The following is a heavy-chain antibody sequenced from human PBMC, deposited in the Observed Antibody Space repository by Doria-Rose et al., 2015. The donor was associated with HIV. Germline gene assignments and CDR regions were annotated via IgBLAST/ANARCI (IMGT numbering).Heavy chain of an antibody. CDR2: IFSDDER. CDR1: GVSLSSPGMG. J-gene: IGHJ4*02. CDR3: ARIKSSRWYHKYYFDF. Sequence: QESGPVLVKPTETLTLTCTVSGVSLSSPGMGVSWIRQPPGKALEWLANIFSDDERSYNTSLKSRLTISRGTSKSQVVFTMTDMDPVDTATYYCARIKSSRWYHKYYFDFWGQGTLVIVSA. D-gene: IGHD6-13*01. V-gene: IGHV2-26*01.